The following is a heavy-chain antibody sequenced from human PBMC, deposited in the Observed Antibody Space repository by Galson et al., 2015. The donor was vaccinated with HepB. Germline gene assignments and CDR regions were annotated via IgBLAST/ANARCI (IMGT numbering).Heavy chain of an antibody. V-gene: IGHV3-30*04. D-gene: IGHD5-18*01. CDR1: GFTFSSYA. Sequence: SLRLSCAASGFTFSSYAMHWVRQAPGKGLEWVAVISYDGSNKYYADSVKGRFTISRDNSKNTLYLQMNSLRAEDTAVYYCARDIEVQLWLYSYYYGMDVWGQGTTVTVSS. CDR2: ISYDGSNK. J-gene: IGHJ6*02. CDR3: ARDIEVQLWLYSYYYGMDV.